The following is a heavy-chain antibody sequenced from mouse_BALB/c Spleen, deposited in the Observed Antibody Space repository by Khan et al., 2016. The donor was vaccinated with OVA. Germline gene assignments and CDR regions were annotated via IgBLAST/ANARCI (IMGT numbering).Heavy chain of an antibody. J-gene: IGHJ4*01. CDR1: GFSFTSYG. CDR2: IWAGGST. V-gene: IGHV2-9*02. D-gene: IGHD3-1*01. Sequence: QVQLKESGPGLVAPSQSLSITCTVSGFSFTSYGVHWVRQPPGKGLEWLGAIWAGGSTNYNSDLMSRLSIRRDNSKSQVVLKMNSLQTDYTAMYCCAGAAGSSSYAYYYTMADWGQGTSVTVSS. CDR3: AGAAGSSSYAYYYTMAD.